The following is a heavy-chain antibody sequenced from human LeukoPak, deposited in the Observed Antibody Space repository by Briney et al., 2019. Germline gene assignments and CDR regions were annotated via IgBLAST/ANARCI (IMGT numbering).Heavy chain of an antibody. CDR1: GFTFTNYE. Sequence: TGGSLRLSCAASGFTFTNYEMIWVRQAPGKGLEWISYISSSGSTIYYADSVKGRFTMSRDNAKNSVHLQMNSLRAEDTAVYYCARETLYSAYEGNYIDYWGQGTLVTVSS. CDR3: ARETLYSAYEGNYIDY. J-gene: IGHJ4*02. CDR2: ISSSGSTI. D-gene: IGHD5-12*01. V-gene: IGHV3-48*03.